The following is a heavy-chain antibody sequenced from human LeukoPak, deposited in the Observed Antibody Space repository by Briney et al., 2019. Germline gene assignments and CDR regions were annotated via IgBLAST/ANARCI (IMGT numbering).Heavy chain of an antibody. J-gene: IGHJ4*02. Sequence: PGGSLRLSCEASGFTFSGYAMSWVGQAPGKGLEWVSSINAFGARTYYADSVKGRFTIARGNSKNTLYLQMNSLRAEDTALYYCAKVALGYCSGSSCYYFGYGGQGTLVTVSS. D-gene: IGHD2-15*01. V-gene: IGHV3-23*01. CDR3: AKVALGYCSGSSCYYFGY. CDR1: GFTFSGYA. CDR2: INAFGART.